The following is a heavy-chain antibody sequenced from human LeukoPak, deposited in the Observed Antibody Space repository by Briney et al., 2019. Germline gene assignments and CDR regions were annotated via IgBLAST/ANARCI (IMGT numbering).Heavy chain of an antibody. Sequence: SETLSLTCTVSGGSISGYYWNWIRQPPGKGLEWIGYIYYTGSTNYNPSLKSRVTISVDTSKNQFSLELSSVTAADTAVYYCARDNSVRDEAWWFNPWGQGTLVTVSS. CDR2: IYYTGST. V-gene: IGHV4-59*01. CDR3: ARDNSVRDEAWWFNP. D-gene: IGHD5-24*01. CDR1: GGSISGYY. J-gene: IGHJ5*02.